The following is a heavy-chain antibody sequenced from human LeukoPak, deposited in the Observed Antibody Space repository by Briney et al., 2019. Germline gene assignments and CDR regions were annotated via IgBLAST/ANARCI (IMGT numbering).Heavy chain of an antibody. V-gene: IGHV3-74*01. CDR1: GNYW. CDR2: INSDGSWT. J-gene: IGHJ4*02. Sequence: PGGSLRLSCAASGNYWMHWVRQAPGKGLVWVSHINSDGSWTSYADSVKGRFTISKDNAKNSLYLQMNSLRAEDTAVYYCARSDPSRGYSYGYGNDYWGQGTLVTVSS. D-gene: IGHD5-18*01. CDR3: ARSDPSRGYSYGYGNDY.